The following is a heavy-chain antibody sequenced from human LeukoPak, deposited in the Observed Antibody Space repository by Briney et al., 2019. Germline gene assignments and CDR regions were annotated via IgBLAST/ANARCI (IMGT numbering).Heavy chain of an antibody. V-gene: IGHV4-34*01. D-gene: IGHD3-10*01. CDR2: INDSGST. Sequence: SETLSLTCAVYGGSFSGYYWSWIRQPPGKGLEWIGEINDSGSTNYNPSLKSRLTISVDTSKNQFSLKLSSVTAADTAVYYCARGRRGPQDYWGQGTLVTVSS. J-gene: IGHJ4*02. CDR1: GGSFSGYY. CDR3: ARGRRGPQDY.